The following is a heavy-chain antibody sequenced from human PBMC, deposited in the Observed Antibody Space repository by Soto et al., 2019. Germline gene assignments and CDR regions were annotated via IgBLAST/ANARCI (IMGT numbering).Heavy chain of an antibody. Sequence: PGGSLRLSCAASGFTFNSYSMNWVRQAPGKGLEWVSYIGTTYHNIYYADSVKGRFTISRDNAKNSLYLQMNSLRAEDTAVYYCARDNFIAAAGTRPHGMDVWGQGTTVTVSS. V-gene: IGHV3-21*01. D-gene: IGHD6-13*01. CDR1: GFTFNSYS. J-gene: IGHJ6*02. CDR3: ARDNFIAAAGTRPHGMDV. CDR2: IGTTYHNI.